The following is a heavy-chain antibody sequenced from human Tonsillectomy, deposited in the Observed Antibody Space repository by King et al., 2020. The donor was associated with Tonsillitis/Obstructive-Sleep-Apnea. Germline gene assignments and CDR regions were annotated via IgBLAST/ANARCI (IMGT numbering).Heavy chain of an antibody. CDR2: ISYDGSNK. Sequence: VQLVESGGGVVQPGWSLRLSCAASGFTFSSYAMHWVRQAPGKGLEWVAVISYDGSNKYYADSVKGRFTISRDNSKNTLYLQMNSLRAEDTAVYYCARGKSGSYFDYWGQGTLVTVSS. CDR1: GFTFSSYA. CDR3: ARGKSGSYFDY. V-gene: IGHV3-30*04. D-gene: IGHD1-26*01. J-gene: IGHJ4*02.